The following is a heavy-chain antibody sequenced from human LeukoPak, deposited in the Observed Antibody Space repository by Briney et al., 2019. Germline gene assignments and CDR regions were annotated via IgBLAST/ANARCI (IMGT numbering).Heavy chain of an antibody. D-gene: IGHD1-26*01. CDR2: IKKDGSET. CDR1: GFTFSSYW. CDR3: ARYRSGYYFDY. J-gene: IGHJ4*02. V-gene: IGHV3-7*01. Sequence: PGGSLRLSCAASGFTFSSYWMTWVRQAPGKGLEWVANIKKDGSETHYVDSVKGRFTISRDNAKNSMHLEMNSLGAEDTAVYYCARYRSGYYFDYWGQGTLVTVS.